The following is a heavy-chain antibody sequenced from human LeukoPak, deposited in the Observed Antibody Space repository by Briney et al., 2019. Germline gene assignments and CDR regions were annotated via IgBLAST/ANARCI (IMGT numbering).Heavy chain of an antibody. D-gene: IGHD1-26*01. CDR1: GFTFSRYG. CDR3: ARGGSYLSAFDI. Sequence: PGGSLRLSCAASGFTFSRYGMHWVRQAPGKGLEWVTAISYDGSNKYYADSVKGRFTISRDNSKNTLYLQMNSLRAEDTAVYYCARGGSYLSAFDIWGQGTMVTVSS. CDR2: ISYDGSNK. J-gene: IGHJ3*02. V-gene: IGHV3-30*14.